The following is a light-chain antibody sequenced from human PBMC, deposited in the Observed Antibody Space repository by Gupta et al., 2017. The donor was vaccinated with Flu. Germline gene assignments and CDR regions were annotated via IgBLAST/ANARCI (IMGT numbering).Light chain of an antibody. J-gene: IGKJ5*01. CDR3: QQSYSTPSIT. Sequence: DSQTTQSPSSLSASVGDRVTITCRASQSISSYLNWYQQKPGKAPRLLIYAASSLQSGVPSRFSGSGSGTDFTLTISSLQPEDFATYYCQQSYSTPSITFGQGTRLEIK. CDR1: QSISSY. CDR2: AAS. V-gene: IGKV1-39*01.